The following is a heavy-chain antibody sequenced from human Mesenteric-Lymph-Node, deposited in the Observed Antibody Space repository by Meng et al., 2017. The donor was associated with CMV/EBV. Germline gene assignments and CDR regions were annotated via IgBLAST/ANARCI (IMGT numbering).Heavy chain of an antibody. V-gene: IGHV3-21*06. CDR1: GFTFKDYT. CDR3: ARDRMFDP. J-gene: IGHJ5*02. Sequence: GESLKISCVASGFTFKDYTMNWVRQAPGKGLEWVSFISTTSSYKYYADSLKGRFSISRDNTKNSLYLQINSLRAEDTAVYYCARDRMFDPWGQGTLVTVSS. D-gene: IGHD2-15*01. CDR2: ISTTSSYK.